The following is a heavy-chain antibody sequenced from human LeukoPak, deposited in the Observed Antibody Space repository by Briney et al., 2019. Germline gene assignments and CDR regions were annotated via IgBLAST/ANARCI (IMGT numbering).Heavy chain of an antibody. V-gene: IGHV3-48*02. D-gene: IGHD3-22*01. CDR1: GFTFSTYS. CDR2: ITSSSSTI. J-gene: IGHJ3*02. Sequence: PGGSLRLSCAASGFTFSTYSMNWGRQAPGKGLEWGSYITSSSSTIYYADSVRGRFTISRDNAKNSLYLQMNSLRDEDTAVYYCARVDWMIGAFDIWGQGTMVTVSS. CDR3: ARVDWMIGAFDI.